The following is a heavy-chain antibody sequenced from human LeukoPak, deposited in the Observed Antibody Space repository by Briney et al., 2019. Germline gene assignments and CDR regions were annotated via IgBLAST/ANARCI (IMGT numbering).Heavy chain of an antibody. CDR2: INPNSGGT. Sequence: GASVKVSCKASGYTFTGYYMHWVRQAPGQGLEWMGWINPNSGGTNYAQKFQGRVTMTRDTYISTAYMELSRLRSEDTAVYYCARDQGPLYCSSTSCYIAFGAFDIWGQGTMVTVSS. CDR3: ARDQGPLYCSSTSCYIAFGAFDI. V-gene: IGHV1-2*02. CDR1: GYTFTGYY. D-gene: IGHD2-2*02. J-gene: IGHJ3*02.